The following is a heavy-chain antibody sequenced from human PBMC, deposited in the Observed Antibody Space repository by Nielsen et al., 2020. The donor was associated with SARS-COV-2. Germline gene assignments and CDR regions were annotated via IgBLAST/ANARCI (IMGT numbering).Heavy chain of an antibody. J-gene: IGHJ4*02. CDR1: GFTFGDYA. CDR3: TNGIEDFDY. Sequence: GESLKISCTASGFTFGDYAMSWVRQAPGKGLGWVGFIRSKAYGGTTEYAASVKGRFTISRDDSKSIAYLQMNSLKTEDTAVYYCTNGIEDFDYWGQGTLVTVSS. V-gene: IGHV3-49*04. CDR2: IRSKAYGGTT.